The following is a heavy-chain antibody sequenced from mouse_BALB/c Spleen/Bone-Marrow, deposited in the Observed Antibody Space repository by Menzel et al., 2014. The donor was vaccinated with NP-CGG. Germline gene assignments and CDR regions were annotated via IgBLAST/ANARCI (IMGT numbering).Heavy chain of an antibody. CDR3: ARVGFSFDY. D-gene: IGHD3-1*01. CDR2: IYPGDGDT. CDR1: GYAFSTYW. Sequence: QVQLKESGAELVRPGSSAKISCKASGYAFSTYWMNWVKQRPGQGLEWIGQIYPGDGDTNYNGKFKGKATLTADRSSSTASMQLSSLTSEDSAVYFCARVGFSFDYWGQGTTLTVSS. J-gene: IGHJ2*01. V-gene: IGHV1-80*01.